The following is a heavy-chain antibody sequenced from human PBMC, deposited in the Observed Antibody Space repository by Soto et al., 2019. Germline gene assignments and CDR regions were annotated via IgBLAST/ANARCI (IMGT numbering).Heavy chain of an antibody. D-gene: IGHD3-22*01. V-gene: IGHV3-33*01. J-gene: IGHJ3*02. CDR3: ARHTYYYDSSGYHNPWAFDI. CDR1: GFTFSSYG. CDR2: IWYDGSNK. Sequence: AGGSLRLSCAASGFTFSSYGMHWVRQAPGKGLEWVAVIWYDGSNKYYADSVKGRFTISRDNSKNTLYLQMNSLRAEDTAVYYCARHTYYYDSSGYHNPWAFDIRCQGTMVTVSS.